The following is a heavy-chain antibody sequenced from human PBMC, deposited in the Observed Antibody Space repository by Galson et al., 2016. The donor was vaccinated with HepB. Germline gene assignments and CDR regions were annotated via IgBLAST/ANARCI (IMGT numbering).Heavy chain of an antibody. CDR1: GLTFSSYA. V-gene: IGHV3-23*01. CDR2: ISASDSTT. Sequence: SLRLSCATSGLTFSSYAMSWVRQAPGKGLEWVSDISASDSTTYYADSVKGRFTISRDNSKNTLYLQMNSLRVEDTAVYYCAKDWVDKWNDGLGPHFDIWGQGTLVTVSS. CDR3: AKDWVDKWNDGLGPHFDI. D-gene: IGHD1-1*01. J-gene: IGHJ3*02.